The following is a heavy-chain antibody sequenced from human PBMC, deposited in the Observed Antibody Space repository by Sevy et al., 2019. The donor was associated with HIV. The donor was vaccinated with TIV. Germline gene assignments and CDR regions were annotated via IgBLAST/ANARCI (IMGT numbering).Heavy chain of an antibody. V-gene: IGHV3-23*01. D-gene: IGHD1-20*01. Sequence: QLGGPLRLSCAASGFTFSSYAMSWVRQAPGKGLEWVSAISGSGGSTYYAYSVKGRFTISRDNSKNTLYLQMNSLRAEDTAVYYCAKEGYKPSAGDENYYYYYMDVWGKGTTVTFSS. J-gene: IGHJ6*03. CDR1: GFTFSSYA. CDR3: AKEGYKPSAGDENYYYYYMDV. CDR2: ISGSGGST.